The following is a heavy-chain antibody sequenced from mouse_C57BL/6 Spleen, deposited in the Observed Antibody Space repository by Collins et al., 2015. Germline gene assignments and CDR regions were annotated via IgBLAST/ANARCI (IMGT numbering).Heavy chain of an antibody. CDR3: ARRAYGSSSPFGY. Sequence: QVQLQQPGAELVMPGASVKLSCKASGYTFTSYWMHWVKQRPGQGLEWIGEIDPSDSYTNYNQKFKGKSTLTVDKSSSTAYMQLSSLTSEDSAVYYCARRAYGSSSPFGYWGQGTTLTVSS. CDR1: GYTFTSYW. J-gene: IGHJ2*01. D-gene: IGHD1-1*01. CDR2: IDPSDSYT. V-gene: IGHV1-69*01.